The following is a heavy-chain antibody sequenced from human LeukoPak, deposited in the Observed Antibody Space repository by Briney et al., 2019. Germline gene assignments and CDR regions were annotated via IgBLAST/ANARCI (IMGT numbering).Heavy chain of an antibody. D-gene: IGHD5-24*01. V-gene: IGHV4-34*01. J-gene: IGHJ6*03. Sequence: SETLSLTCAVYGGSFSGYYWSWIRQPPGKGLEWLGEINHSGSTNYNPSLKSRVTISVDTSKNQFSLKLSSVTAADTAVYYCARLPGRGYKLPPNYYYYYYMDVWGKGTTVTVSS. CDR1: GGSFSGYY. CDR3: ARLPGRGYKLPPNYYYYYYMDV. CDR2: INHSGST.